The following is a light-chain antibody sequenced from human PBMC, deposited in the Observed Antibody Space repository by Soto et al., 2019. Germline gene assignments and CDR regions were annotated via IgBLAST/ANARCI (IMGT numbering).Light chain of an antibody. CDR1: SSDVGGYNY. CDR2: EVN. CDR3: SSYAGSNNDV. J-gene: IGLJ1*01. V-gene: IGLV2-8*01. Sequence: QSALTQPPSASGSPGQSVAISCTGTSSDVGGYNYVSCYQLHPGKAPKLMIYEVNMRPSGVPDRFSGSKSGNTASLTVSGLRAEDEADYYCSSYAGSNNDVFGTGTKVTVL.